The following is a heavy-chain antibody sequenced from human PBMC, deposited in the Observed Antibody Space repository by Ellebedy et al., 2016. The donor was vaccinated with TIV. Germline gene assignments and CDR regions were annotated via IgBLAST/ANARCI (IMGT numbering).Heavy chain of an antibody. J-gene: IGHJ5*02. Sequence: GGSLRLXXAASGFTFSRYGMHWVRQAPGKGLGWVAAIWHDGTNQYYADSVKGRFTISRDNSKSTVSLQLNSLRADDTAVYYCAGFCTITSCYRGNWFNPWGQGTLVTVSS. CDR2: IWHDGTNQ. CDR3: AGFCTITSCYRGNWFNP. D-gene: IGHD2-2*01. V-gene: IGHV3-33*01. CDR1: GFTFSRYG.